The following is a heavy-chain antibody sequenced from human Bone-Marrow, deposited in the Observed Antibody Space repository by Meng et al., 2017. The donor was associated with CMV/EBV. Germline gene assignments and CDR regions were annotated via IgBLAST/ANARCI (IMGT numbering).Heavy chain of an antibody. CDR3: ASERTYRSPYYYYYGMDV. Sequence: ASVKVSCKASGYIFTTYYMHWVRQAPGQGLEWMGWINPNSGGTNYAQKFQGRVTMTRDTSISTAYMELSRLRSDDTAVYYCASERTYRSPYYYYYGMDVWGQGTTVTVYS. J-gene: IGHJ6*01. V-gene: IGHV1-2*02. CDR2: INPNSGGT. D-gene: IGHD1-1*01. CDR1: GYIFTTYY.